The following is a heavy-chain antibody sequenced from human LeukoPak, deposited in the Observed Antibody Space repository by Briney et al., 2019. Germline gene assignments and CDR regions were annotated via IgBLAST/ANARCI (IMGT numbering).Heavy chain of an antibody. CDR2: ISGSGGST. V-gene: IGHV3-23*01. CDR1: GFTFSSYA. Sequence: PGGSLRLSCAASGFTFSSYAMSWVRQAPGKGLEWVSAISGSGGSTYYADSVKGRFTISRDNSKNTLYLQMNSLRAEDTAVYYCAKEGELSKGIYYYYYMDVWGKGTTVTVSS. CDR3: AKEGELSKGIYYYYYMDV. J-gene: IGHJ6*03. D-gene: IGHD2/OR15-2a*01.